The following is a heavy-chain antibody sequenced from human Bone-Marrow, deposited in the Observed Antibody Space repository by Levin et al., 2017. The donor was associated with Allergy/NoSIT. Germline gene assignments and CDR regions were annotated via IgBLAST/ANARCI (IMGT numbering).Heavy chain of an antibody. CDR1: GFTFSSYA. J-gene: IGHJ6*03. V-gene: IGHV3-23*01. D-gene: IGHD3-10*01. CDR2: ISGSGGST. CDR3: AKYGGSGSYYYYYMDV. Sequence: GGSLRLSCAASGFTFSSYAMSWVRQAPGKGLEWVSAISGSGGSTYYADYVKGRFTISRDNSKNTLYLQMNSLRAEDTAVYYCAKYGGSGSYYYYYMDVWGKGTTVTVSS.